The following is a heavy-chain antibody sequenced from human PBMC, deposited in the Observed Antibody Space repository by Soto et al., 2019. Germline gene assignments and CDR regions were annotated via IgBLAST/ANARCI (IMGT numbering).Heavy chain of an antibody. CDR1: GGPISGGVHS. CDR2: IYYSGST. CDR3: ARSTTRLASHYDFWSGYHLDY. V-gene: IGHV4-30-4*01. J-gene: IGHJ4*02. D-gene: IGHD3-3*01. Sequence: SETLSLSCTVSGGPISGGVHSWSWIRQPPGKGLEWIGYIYYSGSTNYNPSLKSRVTISVDTSKNQFSLKLSSVTAADTAVYYCARSTTRLASHYDFWSGYHLDYWGQGTLVTVS.